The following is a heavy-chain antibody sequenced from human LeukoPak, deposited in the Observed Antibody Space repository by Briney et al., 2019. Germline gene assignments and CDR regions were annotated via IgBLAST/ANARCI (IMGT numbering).Heavy chain of an antibody. J-gene: IGHJ5*02. Sequence: GESLKISCKGSGYSFTSYWIGWVRQMSGKGLEWMGIIYPGDSDTRYSPSFQGQATISADKSISTAYLQWSSLKASDTAMYYCARVLWFGELSENWFDPWGQGTLVTVSS. CDR1: GYSFTSYW. CDR3: ARVLWFGELSENWFDP. V-gene: IGHV5-51*01. CDR2: IYPGDSDT. D-gene: IGHD3-10*01.